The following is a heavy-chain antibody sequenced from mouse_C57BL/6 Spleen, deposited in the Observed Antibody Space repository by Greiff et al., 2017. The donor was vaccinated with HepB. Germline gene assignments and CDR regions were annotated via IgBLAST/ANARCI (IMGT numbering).Heavy chain of an antibody. V-gene: IGHV1-18*01. CDR2: INPNNGGT. J-gene: IGHJ1*03. D-gene: IGHD2-1*01. CDR3: ARGTYGNYGYFDV. CDR1: GYTFTDYN. Sequence: EVQLQQSGPELVKPGASVKIPCKASGYTFTDYNMDWVKQSHGKSLEWIGDINPNNGGTIYNQKFKGKATLTVDKSSSTAYMELRSLTSEDTAVYYCARGTYGNYGYFDVWGTGTTVTVSS.